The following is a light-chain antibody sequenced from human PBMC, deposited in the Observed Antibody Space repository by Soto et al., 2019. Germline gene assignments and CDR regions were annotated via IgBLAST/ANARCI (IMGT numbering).Light chain of an antibody. CDR3: QQYGAALPWT. V-gene: IGKV1-5*01. Sequence: DIQMTQSPYTLSASVGDRVTITCRASQGISTWLAWYQHKPGTAXKLLIYDASSLESGVPSRFSGSGSGTDFTLTISRLEPEDLAVYYGQQYGAALPWTFGQGTKVDIK. CDR2: DAS. J-gene: IGKJ1*01. CDR1: QGISTW.